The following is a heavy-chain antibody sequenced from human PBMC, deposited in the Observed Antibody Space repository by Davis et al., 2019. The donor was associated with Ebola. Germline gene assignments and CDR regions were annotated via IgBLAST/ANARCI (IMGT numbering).Heavy chain of an antibody. J-gene: IGHJ5*01. D-gene: IGHD3-9*01. Sequence: GGSLRLSCAASGFTFSSFGFHWVRQAPGKGLEWVAFVRYDESNKYYEDSVKGRFTISRDNVKNSLYLRMNDLRVEDTALYHCARVNAATGYSRFDTWGQGTLVTVSS. CDR3: ARVNAATGYSRFDT. CDR1: GFTFSSFG. V-gene: IGHV3-30*02. CDR2: VRYDESNK.